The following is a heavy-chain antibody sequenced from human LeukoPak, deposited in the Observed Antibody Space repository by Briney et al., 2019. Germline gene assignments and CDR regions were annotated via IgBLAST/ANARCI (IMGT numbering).Heavy chain of an antibody. CDR2: IYYSGST. J-gene: IGHJ5*02. CDR3: ARDFLAYYGSGSYPWFDP. V-gene: IGHV4-39*07. Sequence: PSETLSLTCTVSGGSISSSSYYWGWIRQPPGKGLEWIGSIYYSGSTYYNPSLKSRVTISVDTSKNQFSLKLSSVTAADTAVYYCARDFLAYYGSGSYPWFDPWGQGTLVTVSS. CDR1: GGSISSSSYY. D-gene: IGHD3-10*01.